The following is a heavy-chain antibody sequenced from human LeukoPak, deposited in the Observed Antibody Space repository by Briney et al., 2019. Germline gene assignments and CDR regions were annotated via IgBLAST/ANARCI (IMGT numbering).Heavy chain of an antibody. D-gene: IGHD4-17*01. V-gene: IGHV3-48*02. Sequence: GGSLRLSCAASGFTFSNSVMHWVRQAPGKGLEWISYIDSDTYGNTIYYPHAVKGRFTISRDNAKNSLYLQMDSLRDEDTAVYYCARDRDYASDYWGQGTLVTVSS. CDR1: GFTFSNSV. J-gene: IGHJ4*02. CDR3: ARDRDYASDY. CDR2: IDSDTYGNTI.